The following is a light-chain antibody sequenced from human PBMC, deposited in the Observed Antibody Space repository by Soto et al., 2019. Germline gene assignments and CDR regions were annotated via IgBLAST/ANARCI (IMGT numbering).Light chain of an antibody. J-gene: IGKJ1*01. CDR1: QSISSY. Sequence: DIHIAHSAFSLSSSLVDRVAITCRTSQSISSYLNWYQQKPGKAPKLLIYAASSLQSGVPSRFSGSGSGTDFTLTISCLQSEDFATYYCQQYYSYPGTFGQGTKVDIK. CDR2: AAS. CDR3: QQYYSYPGT. V-gene: IGKV1-39*01.